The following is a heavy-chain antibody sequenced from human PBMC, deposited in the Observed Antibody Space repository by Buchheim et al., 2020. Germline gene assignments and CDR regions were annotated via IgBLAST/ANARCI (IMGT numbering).Heavy chain of an antibody. D-gene: IGHD3-22*01. CDR3: ARYSSGYSFFDY. CDR2: IYYSGST. Sequence: QVQLQQWGAGLLKPSETLSLTCTVSGGSISSSTYYWGWIRQPPGKGLEWIGSIYYSGSTYYSPSLKSRVTMSVDTSKNQFSLKLSSVTAADTAVYYCARYSSGYSFFDYWGQGTL. CDR1: GGSISSSTYY. J-gene: IGHJ4*02. V-gene: IGHV4-39*01.